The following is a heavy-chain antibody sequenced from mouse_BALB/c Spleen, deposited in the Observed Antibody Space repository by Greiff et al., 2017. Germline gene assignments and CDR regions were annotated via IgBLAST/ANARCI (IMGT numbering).Heavy chain of an antibody. CDR1: GYTFTSYW. V-gene: IGHV1-69*02. Sequence: QVQLQQPGAELVKPGAPVKLSCKASGYTFTSYWMNWVKQRPGRGLEWIGRIDPSDSETHYNQKFKDKATLTVDKSSSTAYIQLSSLTSEDSAVYYCARSRSLLFDYWGQGTTLTVSS. CDR2: IDPSDSET. D-gene: IGHD1-2*01. CDR3: ARSRSLLFDY. J-gene: IGHJ2*01.